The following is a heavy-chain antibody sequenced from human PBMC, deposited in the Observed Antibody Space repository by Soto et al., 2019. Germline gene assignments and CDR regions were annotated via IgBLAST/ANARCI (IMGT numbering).Heavy chain of an antibody. V-gene: IGHV2-5*02. Sequence: QITLKESGPTLVKPTQTLTLTCTFSGFSLSTIGVGVGWIRQPPGKALEWLALIYWDDDKRYSPSLKNRLAITKELSKNQVVLAMTTVDTVDTATYYCARPHDNSGSYFGYFDYWGQGTLVTVSS. D-gene: IGHD3-22*01. CDR1: GFSLSTIGVG. CDR3: ARPHDNSGSYFGYFDY. CDR2: IYWDDDK. J-gene: IGHJ4*02.